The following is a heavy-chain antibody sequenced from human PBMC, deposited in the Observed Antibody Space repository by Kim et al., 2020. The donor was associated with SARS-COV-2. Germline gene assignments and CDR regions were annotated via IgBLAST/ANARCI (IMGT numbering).Heavy chain of an antibody. V-gene: IGHV4-34*01. J-gene: IGHJ4*02. CDR2: INHSGST. CDR3: AGRSASHIVVAFGDY. CDR1: GGSFSGYY. Sequence: SETLSLTCAVYGGSFSGYYWSWIRQPPGKGLEWIGEINHSGSTNYNPSLKSRVTISVDTSKNQFSLKLSSVTAADTAVYYCAGRSASHIVVAFGDYWGQGTLVTVSS. D-gene: IGHD2-21*01.